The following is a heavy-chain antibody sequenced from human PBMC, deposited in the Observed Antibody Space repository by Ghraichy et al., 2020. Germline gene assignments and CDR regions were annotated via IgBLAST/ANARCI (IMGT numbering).Heavy chain of an antibody. V-gene: IGHV3-23*01. J-gene: IGHJ4*02. CDR3: AKAMLWLLY. CDR2: ISGSGGST. D-gene: IGHD5-18*01. Sequence: GEALNISCAASGFTFSSYAMSWVRQAPGKGLEWVSAISGSGGSTYYADSVKGRFTISRDNSKNTLYLQMNSLRAEDTAVYYCAKAMLWLLYWGQGTLVTVSS. CDR1: GFTFSSYA.